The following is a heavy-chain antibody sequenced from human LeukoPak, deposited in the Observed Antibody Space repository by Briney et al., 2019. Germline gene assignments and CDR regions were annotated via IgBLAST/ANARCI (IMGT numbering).Heavy chain of an antibody. CDR1: GYTFTSYA. CDR3: ARVRGFNYYGSGSYYGPDY. V-gene: IGHV7-4-1*02. J-gene: IGHJ4*02. D-gene: IGHD3-10*01. CDR2: INTNTGNP. Sequence: ASVKVSCKASGYTFTSYAMNWVRQAPGQGLEWMGWINTNTGNPTYAQGFTGRFVFSLDTSVSTAYLQISSLKAKDTAVYYCARVRGFNYYGSGSYYGPDYWGQGTLVTVSS.